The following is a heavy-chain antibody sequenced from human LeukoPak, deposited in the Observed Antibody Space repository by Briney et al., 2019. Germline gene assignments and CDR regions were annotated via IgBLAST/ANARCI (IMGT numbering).Heavy chain of an antibody. CDR3: ARDRRGYVGYEGDPFDI. CDR1: GGSLSNYY. V-gene: IGHV4-4*07. D-gene: IGHD5-12*01. J-gene: IGHJ3*02. CDR2: IYPSGST. Sequence: SETLSLTCSVSGGSLSNYYWSWIRQPAGKGLEWIGRIYPSGSTNYNPSLESRVTVSVDTSKNQFSLKLSSVTAADTAVYYCARDRRGYVGYEGDPFDIWGQGTMVTVSS.